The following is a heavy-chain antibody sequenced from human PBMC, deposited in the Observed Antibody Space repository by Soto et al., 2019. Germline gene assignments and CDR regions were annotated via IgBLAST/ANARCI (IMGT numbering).Heavy chain of an antibody. CDR2: IIPIFGTA. V-gene: IGHV1-69*12. CDR3: XXXXXXXXXXXXXXXXXXXXXXX. CDR1: GGTFSSYA. J-gene: IGHJ2*01. Sequence: QVQLVQSGAEVKKPGSSVKVSCKASGGTFSSYAISWVRQAPGQGLEWMGGIIPIFGTANYAQKFQGRVTITADESTSTAYMELSSLRSEDTAXXXXXXXXXXXXXXXXXXXXXXXXXXXWXRGTLVTVSS.